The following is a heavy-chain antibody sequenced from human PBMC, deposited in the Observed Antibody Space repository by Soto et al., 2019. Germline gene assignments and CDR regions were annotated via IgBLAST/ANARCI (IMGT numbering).Heavy chain of an antibody. Sequence: PGGSLRLSCAASGFPFSDYYMSWIRQAPGKGLEWVSYISSGGTSIYYADSVKGRFTISRDNAKNSLYLQMNSLRAEDTAVYYCAKATATGGGAFDICGQGTMVTVSS. J-gene: IGHJ3*02. V-gene: IGHV3-11*01. CDR2: ISSGGTSI. D-gene: IGHD2-8*02. CDR1: GFPFSDYY. CDR3: AKATATGGGAFDI.